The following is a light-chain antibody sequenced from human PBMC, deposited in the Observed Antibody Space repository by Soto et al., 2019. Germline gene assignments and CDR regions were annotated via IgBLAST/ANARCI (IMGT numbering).Light chain of an antibody. J-gene: IGLJ1*01. V-gene: IGLV2-8*01. CDR3: GSYTGGNTYV. Sequence: QSVLTQPPSASGSPGQPVTISCTGTSSDVGGYNYVSWHQQHPGKAPKLMIFEVNKRPSGVPDRFSGSKSGNTASLTVSGLQAEDEADYYCGSYTGGNTYVFGAGTKVTVL. CDR1: SSDVGGYNY. CDR2: EVN.